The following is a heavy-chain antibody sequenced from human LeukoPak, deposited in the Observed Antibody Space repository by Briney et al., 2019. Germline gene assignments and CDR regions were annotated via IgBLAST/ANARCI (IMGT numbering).Heavy chain of an antibody. Sequence: SQTLSLTCTVSGGSISSGSYYWSWIRQPAGKGLEWIGRIYTSGSTNYNPSLKSRVTISVDTSKNQFSLQLNSVTPEDTAVYYCARVSSSGWFEESYYFDYWGQGTLVTVSS. CDR2: IYTSGST. J-gene: IGHJ4*02. CDR3: ARVSSSGWFEESYYFDY. D-gene: IGHD6-19*01. CDR1: GGSISSGSYY. V-gene: IGHV4-61*02.